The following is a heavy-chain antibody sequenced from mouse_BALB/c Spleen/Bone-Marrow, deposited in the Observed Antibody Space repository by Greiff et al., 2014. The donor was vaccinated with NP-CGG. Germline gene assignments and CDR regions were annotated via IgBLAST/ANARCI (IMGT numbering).Heavy chain of an antibody. CDR2: IYPGSGSN. CDR3: TRGDLRYAMDY. J-gene: IGHJ4*01. Sequence: LQQSGSELVRPGASVKLSCKASGYTFTSYWMHWVRQRPGQGLEWIGNIYPGSGSNNYDEKFKSKATPTVDTSSSTAYMQLSSLTSEDSAVYYCTRGDLRYAMDYWGQGTSVTVSS. V-gene: IGHV1S22*01. D-gene: IGHD6-1*01. CDR1: GYTFTSYW.